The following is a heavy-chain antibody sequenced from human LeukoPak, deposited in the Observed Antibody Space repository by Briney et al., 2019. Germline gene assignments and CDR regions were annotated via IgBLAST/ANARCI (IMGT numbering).Heavy chain of an antibody. Sequence: GASLQISCKGSGYSFTNYWLGWVRPLPGKGLEWMGIIYPADSDTRYSPSFQGQVTISADKSISTAYLRWSSLKASDTAMYYCARSTGSGSYRGAFDPWGQGSLVTVSS. CDR1: GYSFTNYW. CDR3: ARSTGSGSYRGAFDP. CDR2: IYPADSDT. J-gene: IGHJ5*02. D-gene: IGHD3-10*01. V-gene: IGHV5-51*01.